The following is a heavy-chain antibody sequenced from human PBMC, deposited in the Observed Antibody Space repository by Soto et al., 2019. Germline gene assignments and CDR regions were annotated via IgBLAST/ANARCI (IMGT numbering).Heavy chain of an antibody. D-gene: IGHD4-17*01. CDR1: GFTFSSYA. CDR2: ISGSGGST. Sequence: HPGGSLRLSCAASGFTFSSYAMSWVRQAPGKGLEWVSSISGSGGSTYYANSVKGRFTISRDNSKNTLYLHMNSLRAEDTAVYYCAKDQGTTVTIWFGPWGQGTLVTVSS. V-gene: IGHV3-23*01. CDR3: AKDQGTTVTIWFGP. J-gene: IGHJ5*02.